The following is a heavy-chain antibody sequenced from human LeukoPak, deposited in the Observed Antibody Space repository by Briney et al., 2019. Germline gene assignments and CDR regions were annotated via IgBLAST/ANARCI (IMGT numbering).Heavy chain of an antibody. Sequence: PEASVKVSCKASGYTFTGYYMHWVRQAPGQGLEWMGWINPNSGGTNYAQKFQGRVTMTRDTSISTAYMELSRLRSDDTAVYYCARKGIAALRPSSKNNNWFDPWGQGTLVTVSS. CDR1: GYTFTGYY. CDR3: ARKGIAALRPSSKNNNWFDP. J-gene: IGHJ5*02. V-gene: IGHV1-2*02. CDR2: INPNSGGT. D-gene: IGHD6-13*01.